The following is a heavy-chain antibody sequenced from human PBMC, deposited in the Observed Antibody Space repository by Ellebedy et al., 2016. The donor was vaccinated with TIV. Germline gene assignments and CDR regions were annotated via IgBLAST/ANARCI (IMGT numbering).Heavy chain of an antibody. J-gene: IGHJ4*02. CDR1: GGSFSDYN. CDR2: INHSGST. Sequence: GSLRLSXAVHGGSFSDYNWSWIRQPPGKGLEWIGEINHSGSTNYNPSLKSRVSMSVDTSKNQFSLNLRSVTAADTAVYYCAMLFSDYWGQGTLVTVSS. D-gene: IGHD2-21*01. CDR3: AMLFSDY. V-gene: IGHV4-34*01.